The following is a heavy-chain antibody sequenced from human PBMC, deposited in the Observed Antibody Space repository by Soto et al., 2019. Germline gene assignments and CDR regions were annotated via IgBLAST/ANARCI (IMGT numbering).Heavy chain of an antibody. D-gene: IGHD3-3*01. CDR3: ARPGFWSGYPDAFDI. Sequence: PGASLKISCKGSGYSFTSYWIGWVRQMPGKGLEWMGIIYPGDSDTRYSPSFQGQVTISADKSISTAYLQWSSLKASDTAMYYCARPGFWSGYPDAFDIWGQGTMVTVSS. CDR1: GYSFTSYW. J-gene: IGHJ3*02. CDR2: IYPGDSDT. V-gene: IGHV5-51*01.